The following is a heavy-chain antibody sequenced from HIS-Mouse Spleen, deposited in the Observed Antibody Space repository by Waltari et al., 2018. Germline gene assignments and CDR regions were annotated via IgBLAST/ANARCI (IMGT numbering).Heavy chain of an antibody. J-gene: IGHJ2*01. D-gene: IGHD1-7*01. CDR3: ARTRYNWNYNWYFDL. Sequence: QVQLQQWGAGLLKPSETLSLTCAVYGGSFSGYYWSWIRQPPGKGLEWIGEINHSASTDYNPSLNSRVTISVDTAKSQFSLKLSSVTAADTAVYYCARTRYNWNYNWYFDLWGRGTLVTVSS. V-gene: IGHV4-34*01. CDR1: GGSFSGYY. CDR2: INHSAST.